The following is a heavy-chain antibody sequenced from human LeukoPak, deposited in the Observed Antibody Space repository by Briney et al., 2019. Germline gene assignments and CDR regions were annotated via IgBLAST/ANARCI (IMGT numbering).Heavy chain of an antibody. D-gene: IGHD6-13*01. CDR1: GLTFSSYA. Sequence: GGSLRLSCAASGLTFSSYAMSWVRQAPGKGLEWVSYISSSSSYTNYADSVKGRFTISRDNAKNSLYLQMNSLRAEDSAVYYCARDLVAAGKIDWGQGTLVTVSS. CDR3: ARDLVAAGKID. J-gene: IGHJ4*02. CDR2: ISSSSSYT. V-gene: IGHV3-21*05.